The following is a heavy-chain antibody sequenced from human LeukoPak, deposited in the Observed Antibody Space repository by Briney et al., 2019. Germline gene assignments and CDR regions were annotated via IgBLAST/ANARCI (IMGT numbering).Heavy chain of an antibody. CDR1: GYTFTGHY. Sequence: GASMKVSCKASGYTFTGHYMHWVRQAPGQGPEWMGWINPNSGGTRYAQKFQGRVTMTRDTSISTAYMELTRLRSDDTAVYYCARDAESLITLNRGVIVNWFDPWGQGTLVTVSS. D-gene: IGHD3-10*01. V-gene: IGHV1-2*02. CDR2: INPNSGGT. J-gene: IGHJ5*02. CDR3: ARDAESLITLNRGVIVNWFDP.